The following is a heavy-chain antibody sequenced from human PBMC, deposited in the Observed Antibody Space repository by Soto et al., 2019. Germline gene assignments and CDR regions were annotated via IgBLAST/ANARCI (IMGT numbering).Heavy chain of an antibody. CDR1: GFSLSTNGVG. CDR2: IYWNDDK. V-gene: IGHV2-5*01. Sequence: SGPTLVNPTHTLTLTCTFSGFSLSTNGVGVGWIRQPPGKALEWLALIYWNDDKRYSPSLKSRLTITKDTSKNQVVLTMTNMDPVDTATYYCAHRVTYYYDSSGYYWFDPWGQGTLVTVSS. J-gene: IGHJ5*02. CDR3: AHRVTYYYDSSGYYWFDP. D-gene: IGHD3-22*01.